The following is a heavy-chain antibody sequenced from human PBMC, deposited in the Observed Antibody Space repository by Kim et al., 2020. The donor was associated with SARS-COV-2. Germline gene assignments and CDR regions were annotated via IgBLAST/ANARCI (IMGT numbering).Heavy chain of an antibody. CDR3: YFTKCLGM. J-gene: IGHJ6*01. Sequence: SETLSLTCAVYGGSFSGYYWSWIRQPPGTGLEWDGVINLCGSTNYNSTLSRRIRISVSVSTTKNYLTLRLTSAAAAAVSSCYFTKCLGM. CDR2: INLCGST. CDR1: GGSFSGYY. D-gene: IGHD3-3*01. V-gene: IGHV4-34*01.